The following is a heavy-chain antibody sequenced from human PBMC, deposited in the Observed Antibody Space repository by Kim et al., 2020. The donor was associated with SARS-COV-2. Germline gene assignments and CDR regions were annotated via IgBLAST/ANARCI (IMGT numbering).Heavy chain of an antibody. J-gene: IGHJ4*02. CDR1: GGSFSGYY. CDR3: ARYDNSSGAGDY. CDR2: INHSGST. Sequence: SETLSLTCAVYGGSFSGYYWSWIRQPPGKGLEWIGEINHSGSTNYNPSLKSRVTISVDTSKNQFSLKLSSVTAADTAVYYCARYDNSSGAGDYWGQGTLVTVPP. D-gene: IGHD3-22*01. V-gene: IGHV4-34*01.